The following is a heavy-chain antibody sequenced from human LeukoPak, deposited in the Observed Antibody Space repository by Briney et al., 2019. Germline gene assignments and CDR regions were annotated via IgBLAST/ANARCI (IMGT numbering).Heavy chain of an antibody. V-gene: IGHV4-59*02. Sequence: GSLRFSCAASGFTVSSNYMSWIRQPPGKGLEWIGYIYYSGSTNYNPSLKSRVTISVDTSKNQFSLKLSSVTAADTAVYYCARYYDSSGYYPDAFDIWGQGTMVTVSS. CDR3: ARYYDSSGYYPDAFDI. J-gene: IGHJ3*02. CDR1: GFTVSSNY. D-gene: IGHD3-22*01. CDR2: IYYSGST.